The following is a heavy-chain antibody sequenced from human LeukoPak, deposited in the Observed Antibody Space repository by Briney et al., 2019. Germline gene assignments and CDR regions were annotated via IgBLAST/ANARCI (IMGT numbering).Heavy chain of an antibody. V-gene: IGHV3-33*01. CDR2: IWYDGSNK. CDR1: GFTFSSYG. CDR3: ARDYGSYYYYYYYMDV. J-gene: IGHJ6*03. Sequence: SGGSLRLSCAASGFTFSSYGMHWVRQAPGKGLEWVAVIWYDGSNKYYADSVKGRFTISRDNSKNTLYLQMNSLRAEDTAVYYCARDYGSYYYYYYYMDVWGKGTTVTVSS. D-gene: IGHD1-26*01.